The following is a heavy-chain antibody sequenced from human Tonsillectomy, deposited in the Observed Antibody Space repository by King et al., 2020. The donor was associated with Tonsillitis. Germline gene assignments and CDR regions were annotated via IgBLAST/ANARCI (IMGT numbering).Heavy chain of an antibody. D-gene: IGHD5-24*01. J-gene: IGHJ5*02. CDR1: GGTFSSYA. CDR2: IIPILGIA. V-gene: IGHV1-69*04. CDR3: AREGERATSPP. Sequence: QLVQSGAEVKKPGSSVKVSCKASGGTFSSYAISWVRQAPGQGLEWMGRIIPILGIANYAQKFQGRVTITADKSTSTAYMELSSLRSEDTAVYYCAREGERATSPPWGQGTLATVSS.